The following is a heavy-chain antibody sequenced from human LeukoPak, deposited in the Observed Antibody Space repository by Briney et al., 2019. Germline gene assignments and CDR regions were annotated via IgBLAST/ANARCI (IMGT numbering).Heavy chain of an antibody. D-gene: IGHD2/OR15-2a*01. Sequence: GASVKVSCKASGGTFSSYAISWVRQAPGQGLEWMGGIIPIFGTANYAQKFQGRVTITADESMSTAYMELSSLRSEDTAVYYCASSITPHFYYFEYWGQGTLVTVSS. CDR1: GGTFSSYA. CDR3: ASSITPHFYYFEY. J-gene: IGHJ4*02. V-gene: IGHV1-69*13. CDR2: IIPIFGTA.